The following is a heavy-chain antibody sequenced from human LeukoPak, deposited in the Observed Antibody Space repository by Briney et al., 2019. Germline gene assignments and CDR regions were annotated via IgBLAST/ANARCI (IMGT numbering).Heavy chain of an antibody. CDR2: ISYDGSNK. V-gene: IGHV3-30*18. CDR3: AKDRNWNGPGFDP. Sequence: PGGSLRLSCAASGFTFSSYGMHWVRQAPGKGLEWVAVISYDGSNKYCADSVKGRFTISRDNSKNTLYLQMNSLRAEDTAVYYCAKDRNWNGPGFDPWGQGTLVTVSS. J-gene: IGHJ5*02. CDR1: GFTFSSYG. D-gene: IGHD1-1*01.